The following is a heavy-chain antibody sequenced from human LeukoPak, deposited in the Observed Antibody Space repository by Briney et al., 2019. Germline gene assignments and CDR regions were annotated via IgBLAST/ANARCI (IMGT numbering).Heavy chain of an antibody. CDR3: ASQVSLYSGSYLAY. J-gene: IGHJ4*02. Sequence: SETLSLTCTVSGGSISSGGYYWSWIRQHPGKGLEWIGYIYYSGSTYYNPSLKSRVTISVDTSKSQFSLKLSSVTAADTAVYYCASQVSLYSGSYLAYWGQGTLVTVSS. D-gene: IGHD1-26*01. V-gene: IGHV4-31*03. CDR1: GGSISSGGYY. CDR2: IYYSGST.